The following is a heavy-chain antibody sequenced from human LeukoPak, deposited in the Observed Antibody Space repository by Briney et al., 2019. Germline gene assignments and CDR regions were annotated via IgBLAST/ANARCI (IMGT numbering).Heavy chain of an antibody. J-gene: IGHJ4*02. Sequence: SETLSLTCAVYGGSFSGYYWSWIRQPPGKGLEWIGEINHSGSTNYNPSLKSRVTISVDTSKNQFSLKLSSVTAADTAVYYCARENQAGPFDYWGQGTLVTVSS. V-gene: IGHV4-34*01. CDR3: ARENQAGPFDY. CDR1: GGSFSGYY. CDR2: INHSGST.